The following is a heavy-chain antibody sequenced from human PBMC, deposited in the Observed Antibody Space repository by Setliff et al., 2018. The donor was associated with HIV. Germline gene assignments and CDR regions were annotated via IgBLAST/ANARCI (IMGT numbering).Heavy chain of an antibody. CDR3: ATKIYCTNGICLDAFDI. V-gene: IGHV1-2*06. CDR2: INPNSGGT. D-gene: IGHD2-8*01. CDR1: GYTFTGYF. J-gene: IGHJ3*02. Sequence: ASVKVSCKASGYTFTGYFIHWVRQAPGQGLEWMGRINPNSGGTNYAQKFQGRVTMTRDTSISTAHMELSRLRSDDTAVYYCATKIYCTNGICLDAFDIWGQGTMVTVSS.